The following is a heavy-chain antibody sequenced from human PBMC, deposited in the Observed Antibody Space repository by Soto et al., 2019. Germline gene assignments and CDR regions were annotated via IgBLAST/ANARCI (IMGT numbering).Heavy chain of an antibody. V-gene: IGHV3-30*03. CDR2: ISYDGSNK. J-gene: IGHJ6*02. Sequence: PGGSLRLSCAASGFTLSSYGMHWVRQAPGKGLEWVAVISYDGSNKYYADSVKGRFTIPRDNSKNTLYLQMNSLRAEDTAVYYCASQYYDFWSGYYTGPYYGMDVWGQGTTVTVSS. CDR1: GFTLSSYG. CDR3: ASQYYDFWSGYYTGPYYGMDV. D-gene: IGHD3-3*01.